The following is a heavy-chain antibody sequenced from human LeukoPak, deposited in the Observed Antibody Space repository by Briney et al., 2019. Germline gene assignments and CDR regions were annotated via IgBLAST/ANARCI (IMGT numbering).Heavy chain of an antibody. V-gene: IGHV3-21*01. D-gene: IGHD2-2*01. J-gene: IGHJ4*02. CDR2: ISSSSSYI. CDR1: GFTFSSYS. CDR3: ASGVLGYCSSTSCYEGVY. Sequence: GGSLRLSCAASGFTFSSYSMNWVRQAPGKGLEWVSSISSSSSYIYYADSVKGRFTISRDNAKNSLYLQMNSLIAEDTAVYYCASGVLGYCSSTSCYEGVYWGQGTLVTVSS.